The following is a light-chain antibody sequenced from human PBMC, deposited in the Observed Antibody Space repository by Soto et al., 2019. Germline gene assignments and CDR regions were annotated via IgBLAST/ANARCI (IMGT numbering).Light chain of an antibody. Sequence: ETVMTQSPVTLSVSPGERATLSCRASQSVRDNLAWYQQKPGQPPRLLIYGTSTRATGIPARFSGSGSGTEFTLTISSLQSEDFAVYYCQQYNNWPLTFGG. V-gene: IGKV3-15*01. CDR1: QSVRDN. CDR3: QQYNNWPLT. J-gene: IGKJ4*01. CDR2: GTS.